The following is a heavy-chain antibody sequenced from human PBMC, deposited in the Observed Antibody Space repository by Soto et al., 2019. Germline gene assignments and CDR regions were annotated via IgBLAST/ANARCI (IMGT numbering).Heavy chain of an antibody. CDR1: GFTFSSYA. Sequence: QVQLVESGGGVVQPGRSLRLSCAASGFTFSSYAMHRVRQAPGKGLEWVAVISYDGSNKYYADSVKGRFTISRDNSKNTLYLQMNSLRAEDTAVYYCARTAVAGPSGMDVWGQGTTVTVSS. CDR3: ARTAVAGPSGMDV. CDR2: ISYDGSNK. V-gene: IGHV3-30-3*01. J-gene: IGHJ6*02. D-gene: IGHD6-19*01.